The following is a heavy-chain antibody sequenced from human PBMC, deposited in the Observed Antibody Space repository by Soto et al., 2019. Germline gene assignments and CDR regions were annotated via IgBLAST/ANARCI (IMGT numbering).Heavy chain of an antibody. V-gene: IGHV4-31*03. D-gene: IGHD1-26*01. CDR3: ARGGPKVGATNFDY. Sequence: QVQLQESGPGLVKPSQTLSLTCTVSGGSISSGGYYWSWIRQHPGKGLEWIGYIYYSGSTYYNPSLKSRVPISVDTSKNQFSLKLSSVTAADTAVYYCARGGPKVGATNFDYWGQGTLVTGSS. CDR1: GGSISSGGYY. CDR2: IYYSGST. J-gene: IGHJ4*02.